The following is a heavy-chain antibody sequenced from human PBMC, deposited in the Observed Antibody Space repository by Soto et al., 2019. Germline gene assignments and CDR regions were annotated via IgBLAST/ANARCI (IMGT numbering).Heavy chain of an antibody. CDR3: ARARGGSGSYKGDAFDI. V-gene: IGHV4-31*03. D-gene: IGHD3-10*01. CDR1: GGSISSGGYY. CDR2: IYYSGST. J-gene: IGHJ3*02. Sequence: SETLSLTCTVSGGSISSGGYYWSWIRQHPGKGLEWIGYIYYSGSTYYNPSLKSRVTISVDTSKNQFSLKLSSVTAADTAVYYCARARGGSGSYKGDAFDIWGQGTMVTVSS.